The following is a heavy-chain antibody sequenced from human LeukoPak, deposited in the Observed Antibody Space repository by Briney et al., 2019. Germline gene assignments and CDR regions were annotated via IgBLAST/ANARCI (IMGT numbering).Heavy chain of an antibody. CDR2: ISYSGST. D-gene: IGHD6-19*01. Sequence: SETLSLTCTVSGGSIRRDYWSWIRQPPGKGLEWVGYISYSGSTSYNPSLESRVTMSVDTSKNQVSLKVNSVTAADTAVYYCASIVGIAVDWGQGTLVTVSS. CDR1: GGSIRRDY. V-gene: IGHV4-59*01. CDR3: ASIVGIAVD. J-gene: IGHJ4*02.